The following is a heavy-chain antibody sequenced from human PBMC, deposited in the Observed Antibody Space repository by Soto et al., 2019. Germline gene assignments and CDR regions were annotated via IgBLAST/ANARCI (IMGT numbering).Heavy chain of an antibody. D-gene: IGHD2-21*02. Sequence: QVQLVQSGAEVKKPGSSVKISCKASGGTFINHAFSWVRQAPGQGLEWMGGIIPMFGTADYSQKFQGRVTITADESTTTAHMELSSLRSDDSAVYFCARDDATYCGGDCYRYFFYGLDVWGQVTTVTVSS. CDR3: ARDDATYCGGDCYRYFFYGLDV. CDR1: GGTFINHA. J-gene: IGHJ6*02. V-gene: IGHV1-69*01. CDR2: IIPMFGTA.